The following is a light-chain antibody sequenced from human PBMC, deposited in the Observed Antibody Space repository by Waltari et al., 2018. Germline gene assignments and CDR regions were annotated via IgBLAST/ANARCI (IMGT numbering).Light chain of an antibody. CDR1: SGPVSFTHY. V-gene: IGLV8-61*01. Sequence: QTVVTQEPSFSVSPGGPVTLTCGLPSGPVSFTHYPSWYQQTPGQPPRTLIYSTNTRSSGVPDRFSGSILGDKAALTITGAQADDEAAYYCVLYMSRDILFGGGTKLTVL. J-gene: IGLJ3*02. CDR2: STN. CDR3: VLYMSRDIL.